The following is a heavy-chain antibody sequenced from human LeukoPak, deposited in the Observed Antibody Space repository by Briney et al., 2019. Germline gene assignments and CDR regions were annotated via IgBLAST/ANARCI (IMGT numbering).Heavy chain of an antibody. CDR3: AKDAAIVVTNGDFDY. CDR1: GFTFSSYG. Sequence: GRSLRLSCAASGFTFSSYGMHWVRQAPGKGLEWVAVISYDGSNKYYADSEKGRFTISRDNSKNTLYLQMNSLRAEDTAVYYCAKDAAIVVTNGDFDYWGQGTLVTVSS. V-gene: IGHV3-30*18. J-gene: IGHJ4*02. CDR2: ISYDGSNK. D-gene: IGHD5-12*01.